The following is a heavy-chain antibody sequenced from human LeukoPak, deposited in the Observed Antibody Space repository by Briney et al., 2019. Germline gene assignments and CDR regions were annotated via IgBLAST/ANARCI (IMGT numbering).Heavy chain of an antibody. CDR1: GGTFSTYA. D-gene: IGHD3-16*01. J-gene: IGHJ4*02. V-gene: IGHV1-69*04. Sequence: SVKVSCKVSGGTFSTYAITWVRQARGHGLEWVGRIDPFRDMTNYAQRFQDRVTIAADKSANIAYMELSSLISEDTAVYYCARGPYDGTYYFDDWGQGTLVTVSS. CDR2: IDPFRDMT. CDR3: ARGPYDGTYYFDD.